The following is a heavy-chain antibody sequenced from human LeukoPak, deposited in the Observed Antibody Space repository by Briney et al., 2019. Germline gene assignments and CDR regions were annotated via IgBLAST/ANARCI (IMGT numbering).Heavy chain of an antibody. CDR1: GFTFSSYS. CDR3: ASLGYCSGGSCYGYYYGMDV. V-gene: IGHV3-23*01. CDR2: ISGSGGST. Sequence: GGSLRLSCAASGFTFSSYSMNWVRQAPGKGLEWVSGISGSGGSTYYADSVKGRFTISRDNSKNTLYLQMNSLRAEDTAVYYCASLGYCSGGSCYGYYYGMDVWGQGTTVTVSS. D-gene: IGHD2-15*01. J-gene: IGHJ6*02.